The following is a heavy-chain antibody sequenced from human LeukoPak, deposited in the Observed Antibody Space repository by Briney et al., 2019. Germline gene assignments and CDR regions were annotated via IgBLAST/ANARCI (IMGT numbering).Heavy chain of an antibody. CDR1: GFTFSSYG. V-gene: IGHV3-30*18. D-gene: IGHD2-2*01. Sequence: RPGRSLRLSCAASGFTFSSYGMHWVRQAPGKGLEWVAVISYDGSNKYYADSVKGRFTISRDNSKNTLYLQMNSLRAEDTAVYYCAKGIVVVPAAMENYYYYYGMDVWGQGTTVTVSS. J-gene: IGHJ6*02. CDR2: ISYDGSNK. CDR3: AKGIVVVPAAMENYYYYYGMDV.